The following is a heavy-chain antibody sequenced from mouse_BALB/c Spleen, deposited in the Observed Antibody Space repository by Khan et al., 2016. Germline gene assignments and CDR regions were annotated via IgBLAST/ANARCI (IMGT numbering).Heavy chain of an antibody. V-gene: IGHV14-3*02. Sequence: VQLKQSGAELVKPGASVKLSCTASGFNIKDTYMHWVKQRPAQGLEWIGRIDPANGNTKYDPKFQGKSTITADTSSNTASLQLSSLTAEDTAVYYCAQIYDGYYGFAYWGQGTLVTVSA. J-gene: IGHJ3*01. D-gene: IGHD2-3*01. CDR2: IDPANGNT. CDR3: AQIYDGYYGFAY. CDR1: GFNIKDTY.